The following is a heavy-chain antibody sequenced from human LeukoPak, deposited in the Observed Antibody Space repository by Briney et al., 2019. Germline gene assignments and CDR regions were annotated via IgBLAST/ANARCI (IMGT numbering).Heavy chain of an antibody. J-gene: IGHJ5*02. CDR1: GGSISSGGYY. Sequence: PSETLSLTCTVSGGSISSGGYYWSWIRQHPGKGLEWLGFIYHTGTTHYNPSLKSRITISVDTSDNQFSLRLTSVTAADTAVYYCARGDYSNYMFDPWGQGTLVTVSS. D-gene: IGHD4-11*01. CDR3: ARGDYSNYMFDP. CDR2: IYHTGTT. V-gene: IGHV4-31*03.